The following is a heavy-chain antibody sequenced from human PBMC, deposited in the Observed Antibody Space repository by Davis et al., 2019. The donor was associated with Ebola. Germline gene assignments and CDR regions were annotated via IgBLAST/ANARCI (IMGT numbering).Heavy chain of an antibody. J-gene: IGHJ4*02. V-gene: IGHV3-74*01. Sequence: GESLKISCAASRFTFSTSWMHWVRQVPGKGLVWVSRIHSDGSTSYADSVKGRFTISRDRAKNTLYLEMNSLRAEDTAVYYCAKGEVVTSRIPYYFDYWGQGTLVTVSS. CDR3: AKGEVVTSRIPYYFDY. CDR2: IHSDGST. D-gene: IGHD4-23*01. CDR1: RFTFSTSW.